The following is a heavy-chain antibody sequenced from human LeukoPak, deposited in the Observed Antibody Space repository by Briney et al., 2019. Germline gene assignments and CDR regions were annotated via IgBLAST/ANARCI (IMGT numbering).Heavy chain of an antibody. CDR2: INPNSGGT. CDR3: ARGATYYYDSSGYFYPHPPEYFQH. J-gene: IGHJ1*01. Sequence: ASVKVSCKASGYTFTSYGISWVRQAPGQGLEWMGWINPNSGGTNYAQKFQGRVTMTRDTSISTAYMELSRLRSDDTAVYYCARGATYYYDSSGYFYPHPPEYFQHWGRAPWSPSPQ. CDR1: GYTFTSYG. D-gene: IGHD3-22*01. V-gene: IGHV1-2*02.